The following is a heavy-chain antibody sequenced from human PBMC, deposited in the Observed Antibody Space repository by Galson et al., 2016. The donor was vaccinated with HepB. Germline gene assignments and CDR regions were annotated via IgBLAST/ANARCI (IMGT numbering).Heavy chain of an antibody. J-gene: IGHJ4*02. D-gene: IGHD3-3*01. CDR2: IDNNGDNI. CDR1: GFAFSSYA. V-gene: IGHV3-64D*06. Sequence: SLRLSCAASGFAFSSYAMHWVRQAPGKGLECVSAIDNNGDNIFYADSVKGRFTNSRDSSKYTLYLQMSSLRPEDTAVYYWEKDQTESDFWSSYYSYFDYWGQGTLVTVSS. CDR3: EKDQTESDFWSSYYSYFDY.